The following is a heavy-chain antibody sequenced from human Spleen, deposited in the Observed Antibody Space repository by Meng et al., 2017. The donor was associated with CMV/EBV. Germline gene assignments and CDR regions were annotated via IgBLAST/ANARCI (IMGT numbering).Heavy chain of an antibody. J-gene: IGHJ4*02. CDR2: INAGNGNT. D-gene: IGHD4-11*01. CDR1: GYTFTSYA. V-gene: IGHV1-3*01. Sequence: SGYTFTSYAIHWGRQGPGQRLEWMGWINAGNGNTKYSQEFQGRVTITRDTSASTAYMELSSLGSEDTALYYCATLTAATTTGSYFDYWGQGTLVTVSS. CDR3: ATLTAATTTGSYFDY.